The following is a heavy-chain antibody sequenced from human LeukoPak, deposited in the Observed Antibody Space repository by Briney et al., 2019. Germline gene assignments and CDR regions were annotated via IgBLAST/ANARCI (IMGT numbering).Heavy chain of an antibody. J-gene: IGHJ4*02. V-gene: IGHV4-39*01. CDR2: VCYSGST. Sequence: SETLSLTCTVSGGSISSSSYYWGWIRQRPGLGLEWIGSVCYSGSTYYNPSLKSRVTISVDTSKNQFSLKLSSVTAADTAVYHCARRYKQLWLKGFDYWGQGTLVRLL. CDR1: GGSISSSSYY. D-gene: IGHD5-18*01. CDR3: ARRYKQLWLKGFDY.